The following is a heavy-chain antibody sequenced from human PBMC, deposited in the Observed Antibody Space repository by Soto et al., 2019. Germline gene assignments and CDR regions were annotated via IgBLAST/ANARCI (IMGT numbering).Heavy chain of an antibody. Sequence: GGSLRLSCAVSGFPFSTYGFHWVRQPPGKGLEWVAVIVSDGSAKYHADSVEGRFTISRDNSKDTLYLQMNSLRAEDTAVYYCARDDAFGNENGFDIWGQGTMVTVSS. D-gene: IGHD1-1*01. J-gene: IGHJ3*02. CDR2: IVSDGSAK. V-gene: IGHV3-33*01. CDR1: GFPFSTYG. CDR3: ARDDAFGNENGFDI.